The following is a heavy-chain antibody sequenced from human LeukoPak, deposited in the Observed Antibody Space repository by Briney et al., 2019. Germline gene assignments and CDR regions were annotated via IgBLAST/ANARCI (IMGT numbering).Heavy chain of an antibody. D-gene: IGHD3-9*01. CDR1: GYTFTSYG. CDR3: ARDRDRLVTHYYGMDV. CDR2: INPNSGGT. V-gene: IGHV1-2*02. J-gene: IGHJ6*02. Sequence: ASVKVSCKASGYTFTSYGISWVRQAPGQGLEWMGWINPNSGGTNYAQKFQGRVTMTRDTSISTAYMELSRLRSDDTAVYYCARDRDRLVTHYYGMDVWGQGTTVTVSS.